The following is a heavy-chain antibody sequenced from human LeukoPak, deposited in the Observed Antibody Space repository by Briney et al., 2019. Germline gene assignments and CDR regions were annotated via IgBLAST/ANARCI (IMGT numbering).Heavy chain of an antibody. CDR3: ARGDSSGYFYTPTYFDY. Sequence: GGSLRLSCAASGFTFSNYGMHWVRQAPGKGLEWLAFMRYDGSNTHYADSVRGRFTVSRDNAKNSLYLQMNSLRAEDTAVYYCARGDSSGYFYTPTYFDYWGQGTLVTVSS. D-gene: IGHD3-22*01. CDR1: GFTFSNYG. CDR2: MRYDGSNT. J-gene: IGHJ4*02. V-gene: IGHV3-30*02.